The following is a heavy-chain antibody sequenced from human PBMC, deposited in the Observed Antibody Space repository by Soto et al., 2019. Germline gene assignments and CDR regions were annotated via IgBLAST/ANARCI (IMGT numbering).Heavy chain of an antibody. D-gene: IGHD3-3*01. CDR1: DGSIDGVGDY. CDR2: IYYRGNT. Sequence: LETLSLSCSVSDGSIDGVGDYWRCIRQPPGKGLEWIGSIYYRGNTNYNPSLQTRVTISVDTSRNQFSLKLSSVTAADTAVYYCARAGITMFGVVRIFRDWGQGTLVTVSS. V-gene: IGHV4-39*07. CDR3: ARAGITMFGVVRIFRD. J-gene: IGHJ4*02.